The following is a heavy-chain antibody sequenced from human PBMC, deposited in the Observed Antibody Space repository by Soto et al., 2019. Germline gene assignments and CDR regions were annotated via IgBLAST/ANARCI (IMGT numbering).Heavy chain of an antibody. V-gene: IGHV3-30*19. CDR1: GFTFRSYV. Sequence: QVQLVESGGGVVQPGTSLRVSCVGSGFTFRSYVIHWVRQAPGKGLEWVALTSYDGSDKYYGDSVRGRFTTSRDNSRNTVDLQMDSLRLEDTALYYCARGGTTGGLDVWGQGTLVSVSS. D-gene: IGHD3-16*01. CDR2: TSYDGSDK. J-gene: IGHJ1*01. CDR3: ARGGTTGGLDV.